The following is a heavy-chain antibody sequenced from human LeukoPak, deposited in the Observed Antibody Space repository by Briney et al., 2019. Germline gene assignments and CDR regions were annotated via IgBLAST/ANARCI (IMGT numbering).Heavy chain of an antibody. J-gene: IGHJ6*03. CDR3: TTDRGVVVPADMTYSRQYYYYMDV. CDR2: IKSTTDDVTT. D-gene: IGHD2-2*01. V-gene: IGHV3-15*01. CDR1: GFTFSNAW. Sequence: GGSLRLSCAASGFTFSNAWMNWVRQAPGKGLEGVGRIKSTTDDVTTDYAAPVKGSFTISRDDSKNTLYLKMNSLKNEDTALYYCTTDRGVVVPADMTYSRQYYYYMDVWGKGTTVTVCS.